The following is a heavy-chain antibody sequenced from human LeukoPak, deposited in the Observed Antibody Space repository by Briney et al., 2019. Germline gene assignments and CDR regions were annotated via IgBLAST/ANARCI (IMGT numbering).Heavy chain of an antibody. D-gene: IGHD4-17*01. Sequence: GASLRPSCGPSGFTLTSSGMHWVSQDPGKGREWVAIRWCDGNNKYYGDSVEGLFTICRDNSKNTLYLQMNSLRAEDTAVYYCARTYGDYYYYGMDVWGQGTTVTVSS. CDR1: GFTLTSSG. CDR2: RWCDGNNK. J-gene: IGHJ6*02. V-gene: IGHV3-33*01. CDR3: ARTYGDYYYYGMDV.